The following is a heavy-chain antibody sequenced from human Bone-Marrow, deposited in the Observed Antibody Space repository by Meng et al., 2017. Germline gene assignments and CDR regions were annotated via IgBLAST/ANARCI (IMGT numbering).Heavy chain of an antibody. CDR3: ARVRVEYWYFDL. J-gene: IGHJ2*01. Sequence: VQLQAAGPGLVKPSGTLPPTCAASGGSISSSNWWSWVRQPPGKGLEWIGEIYHSGSTNYNPSLKSRVTISVDKSKNQFSLKLSSVTAADTAVYYCARVRVEYWYFDLWGRGTLVTVSS. CDR2: IYHSGST. V-gene: IGHV4-4*02. CDR1: GGSISSSNW.